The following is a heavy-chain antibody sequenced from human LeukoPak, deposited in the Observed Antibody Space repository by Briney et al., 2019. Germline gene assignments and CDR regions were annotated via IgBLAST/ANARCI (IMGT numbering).Heavy chain of an antibody. CDR3: ARTIAVAVYYFDY. CDR2: MNPNSGNT. D-gene: IGHD6-19*01. J-gene: IGHJ4*02. CDR1: GYTFTSYD. V-gene: IGHV1-8*01. Sequence: ASVKVSCKASGYTFTSYDINWVRQATGQGLEWMGWMNPNSGNTGYAQKFQGRVTMTRNTSISTAYMELSSLRSEDTAVYYCARTIAVAVYYFDYWGQGTLVTVSS.